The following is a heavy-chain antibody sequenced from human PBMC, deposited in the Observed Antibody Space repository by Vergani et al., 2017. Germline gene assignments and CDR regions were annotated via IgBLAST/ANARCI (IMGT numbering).Heavy chain of an antibody. V-gene: IGHV4-59*01. CDR3: ARYRGXYSNLSYYYYYMDV. D-gene: IGHD4-11*01. J-gene: IGHJ6*03. CDR2: IYYSGST. Sequence: QVQLQESGPGLVKPSETLSLTCTVSGGSISSYYWSWIRQPPGKGLEWIGYIYYSGSTNYNPSLKSRVTISVDTSKNQFSLKLSSVTAADTAVYYCARYRGXYSNLSYYYYYMDVWGKGTTVTVSS. CDR1: GGSISSYY.